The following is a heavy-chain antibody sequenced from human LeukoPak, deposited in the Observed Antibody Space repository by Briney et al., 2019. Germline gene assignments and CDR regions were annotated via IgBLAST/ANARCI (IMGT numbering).Heavy chain of an antibody. Sequence: GGSLRLSCAASGFTFSSYSMNWVRQAPGKGLEWVSYISSSSSTIYYADSVKGRFAISRDNAKNTLYLQINSLRAEDTAVYYCASQVRYGLDYWGQGTLVTVSS. CDR3: ASQVRYGLDY. CDR2: ISSSSSTI. D-gene: IGHD1-14*01. CDR1: GFTFSSYS. V-gene: IGHV3-48*04. J-gene: IGHJ4*02.